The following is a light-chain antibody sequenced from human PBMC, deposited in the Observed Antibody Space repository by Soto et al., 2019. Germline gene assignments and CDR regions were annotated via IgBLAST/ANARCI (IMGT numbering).Light chain of an antibody. J-gene: IGKJ2*01. V-gene: IGKV3-20*01. CDR2: GSS. CDR1: LSVSNNY. CDR3: QQYGSSPPYT. Sequence: EVVLTQSPGTLSLSPGERASLYCRASLSVSNNYLAWYQQKPGQSPKLLIFGSSDRATGIPDRFSGSGSGTDFTLTISRLEPEDFAVYYCQQYGSSPPYTFGQGTKLEIK.